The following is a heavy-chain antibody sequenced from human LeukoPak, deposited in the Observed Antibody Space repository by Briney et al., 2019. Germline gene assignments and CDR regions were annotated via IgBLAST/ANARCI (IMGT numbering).Heavy chain of an antibody. CDR1: GFPLSSYA. D-gene: IGHD2-21*02. V-gene: IGHV3-30-3*01. CDR2: LPYDGSNK. CDR3: ARDDPPFWVVTATRCGMDV. Sequence: PGGSLTLPCSPSGFPLSSYAIHWVRQAPGKGLGWVGVLPYDGSNKDYADSVKGRFTISRDNSKNTLYLQMNSLRAEDTAVYYCARDDPPFWVVTATRCGMDVWGQGTTVTVSS. J-gene: IGHJ6*02.